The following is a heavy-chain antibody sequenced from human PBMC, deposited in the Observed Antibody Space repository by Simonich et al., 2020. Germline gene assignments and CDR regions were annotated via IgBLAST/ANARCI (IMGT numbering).Heavy chain of an antibody. Sequence: QVQLVQSGAEVKKPGASVKVSCKASGYTFTSYGISWVRQAPGQGLEWMGWISAYNSNTNYAQKLQGRVTMTPDTSTSTAYMELRSLRSDDTAVYYCARASRGTWWYYYFDYWGQGTLVTVSS. CDR3: ARASRGTWWYYYFDY. CDR2: ISAYNSNT. CDR1: GYTFTSYG. V-gene: IGHV1-18*01. J-gene: IGHJ4*02. D-gene: IGHD2-15*01.